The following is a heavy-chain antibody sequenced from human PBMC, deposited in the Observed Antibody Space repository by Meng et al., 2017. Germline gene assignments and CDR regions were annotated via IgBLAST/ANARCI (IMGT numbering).Heavy chain of an antibody. CDR1: GYTFTAYY. J-gene: IGHJ4*02. CDR2: INPDTGDT. Sequence: ASVKVSCKPSGYTFTAYYIHWVRQAPGQGLEWMGHINPDTGDTLYAQKFQGRVSMTGDTSISTAYVELSGLRSDDTAVYYCARTIFGRSGSQIREIDYWGQGTLVTVSS. CDR3: ARTIFGRSGSQIREIDY. D-gene: IGHD3-10*01. V-gene: IGHV1-2*06.